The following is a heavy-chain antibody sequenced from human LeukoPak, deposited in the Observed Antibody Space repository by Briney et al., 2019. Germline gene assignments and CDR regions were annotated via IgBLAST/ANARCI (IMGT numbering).Heavy chain of an antibody. Sequence: GASVKVSCKASGYTFTGYYMHWVRQAPGQGLEWMGWINPNSGGTSYAQKFQGWVTMTRDTSISTAYMELSRLRSDDTAVYYCARANHFDWFKPTSIYFDYWGQGTLVTVSS. CDR3: ARANHFDWFKPTSIYFDY. J-gene: IGHJ4*02. D-gene: IGHD3-9*01. CDR1: GYTFTGYY. V-gene: IGHV1-2*04. CDR2: INPNSGGT.